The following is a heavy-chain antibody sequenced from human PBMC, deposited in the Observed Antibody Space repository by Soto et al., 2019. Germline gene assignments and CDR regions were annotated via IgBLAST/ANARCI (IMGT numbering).Heavy chain of an antibody. D-gene: IGHD1-20*01. CDR2: ISAYNGNK. J-gene: IGHJ4*02. CDR1: GYTFTSYG. V-gene: IGHV1-18*01. Sequence: QVQLVQSGAEVKKPGASVKVSCKASGYTFTSYGISWVRQAPGQGLEWMGWISAYNGNKKYAQKLQGRVTMTTDTXXXXXXXXXXXXXXXXXXXXXCXRDAAIGMNDYWGQGTLVTVSS. CDR3: XRDAAIGMNDY.